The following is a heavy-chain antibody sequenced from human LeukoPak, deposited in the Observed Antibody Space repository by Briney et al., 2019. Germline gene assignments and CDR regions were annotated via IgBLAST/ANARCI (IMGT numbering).Heavy chain of an antibody. CDR2: ISNDGTTT. D-gene: IGHD1-1*01. CDR1: EFTFSSYW. J-gene: IGHJ4*02. Sequence: PGGSLRLSCAASEFTFSSYWMHWVRQAPGKGLVWVSRISNDGTTTTYADSVKGRFTISRDNAKNTLYLQMNSLRVEDTAIYYCAKTTAPAYWGQGTLVTVSS. CDR3: AKTTAPAY. V-gene: IGHV3-74*01.